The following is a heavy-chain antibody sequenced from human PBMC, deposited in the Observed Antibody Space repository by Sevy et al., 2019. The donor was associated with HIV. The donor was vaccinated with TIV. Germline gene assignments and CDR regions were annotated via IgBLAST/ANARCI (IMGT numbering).Heavy chain of an antibody. J-gene: IGHJ5*02. CDR1: GGSISSSSYY. D-gene: IGHD3-10*01. V-gene: IGHV4-39*01. CDR2: IYYSGST. Sequence: SETLSLTCTVSGGSISSSSYYWGWIRQPPGKRLEWIGSIYYSGSTYYNPSLKSRVTISVDTSKNQFSLKLSSVTAADTAVYYCARDLMVRGVITGWFDPWGQGTLVTVSS. CDR3: ARDLMVRGVITGWFDP.